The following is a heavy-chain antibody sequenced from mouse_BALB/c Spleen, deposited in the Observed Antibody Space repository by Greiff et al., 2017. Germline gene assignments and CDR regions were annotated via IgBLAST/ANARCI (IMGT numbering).Heavy chain of an antibody. CDR1: GYTFTSYY. Sequence: LQESGPELVKPGASVRISCKASGYTFTSYYIHWVKQRPGQGLEWIGWIYPGNVNTKYNEKFKGKATLTADKSSSTAYMQLSSLTSEDSAVYFCAREELTEYYFDYWGQGTTLTVSS. CDR2: IYPGNVNT. D-gene: IGHD4-1*01. J-gene: IGHJ2*01. CDR3: AREELTEYYFDY. V-gene: IGHV1S56*01.